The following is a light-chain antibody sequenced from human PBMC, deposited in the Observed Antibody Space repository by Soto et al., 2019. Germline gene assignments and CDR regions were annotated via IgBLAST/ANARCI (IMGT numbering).Light chain of an antibody. CDR3: QQLNKYPST. CDR2: GAS. J-gene: IGKJ4*01. V-gene: IGKV1-9*01. CDR1: QGISSY. Sequence: IQFTPSPSSPSASVWDRVTITCRASQGISSYLGWYQQKPGKAPKLLIYGASTLQSGVPSRFSGSGSGTDFTLTISSLQPEDFATYYCQQLNKYPSTFGGGTKVDIK.